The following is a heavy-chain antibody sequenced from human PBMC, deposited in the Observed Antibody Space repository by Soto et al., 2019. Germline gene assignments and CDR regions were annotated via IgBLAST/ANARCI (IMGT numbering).Heavy chain of an antibody. CDR3: ARLGSTLGEDSRYYYYGMDV. J-gene: IGHJ6*02. D-gene: IGHD3-3*01. CDR1: GGSISSGDYY. Sequence: PSETLSLSCTVSGGSISSGDYYWSWIRQPPGKGLEWIGYIYYSGSTYYNPSLKSRVTISVDTSKNQFSLKLSSVTAADTAVYYCARLGSTLGEDSRYYYYGMDVWGQGTTVTVSS. V-gene: IGHV4-30-4*01. CDR2: IYYSGST.